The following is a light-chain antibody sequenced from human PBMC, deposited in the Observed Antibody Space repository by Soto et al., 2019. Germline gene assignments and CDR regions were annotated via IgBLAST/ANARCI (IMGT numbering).Light chain of an antibody. J-gene: IGKJ5*01. V-gene: IGKV1-13*02. CDR2: DAS. CDR3: QQYDILPIT. CDR1: QGISSA. Sequence: AIQLTQSPASRSASVGDRVTITCRASQGISSALALYQQKPGKAPKLLIYDASSLESGVPSRFSGSGSGTHFTFTISSLQTEDIGTYYCQQYDILPITFGRGTRLEIK.